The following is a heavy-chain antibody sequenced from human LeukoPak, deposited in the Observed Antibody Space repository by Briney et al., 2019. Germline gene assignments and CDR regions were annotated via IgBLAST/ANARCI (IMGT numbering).Heavy chain of an antibody. J-gene: IGHJ4*02. CDR3: ARGHSSSALDY. D-gene: IGHD6-6*01. Sequence: GRSLRLSCAASGFTFSSYAMHWVRQAPGKGLEWVAVISYDGSNKYYADSVKGRFTISRDNSKNTLYLQMNSLRAEDTAVYYCARGHSSSALDYWGQGTLVTVSS. CDR2: ISYDGSNK. V-gene: IGHV3-30*04. CDR1: GFTFSSYA.